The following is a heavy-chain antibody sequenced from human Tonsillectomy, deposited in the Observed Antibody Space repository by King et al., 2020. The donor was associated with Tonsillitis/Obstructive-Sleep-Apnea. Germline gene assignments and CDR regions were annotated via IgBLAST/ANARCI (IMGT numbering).Heavy chain of an antibody. J-gene: IGHJ4*02. Sequence: QLVQSGAEVKKPGASVKVSCKASGYTFTGYYMHWVRQAPGQGLEWMGWINPNSGGTNYAQTFQGRVTMTRDTSISTAYMELSRLRSDDTAVYYCASDWAAGDYWGQGTLVTVSS. V-gene: IGHV1-2*02. CDR1: GYTFTGYY. CDR2: INPNSGGT. CDR3: ASDWAAGDY. D-gene: IGHD6-13*01.